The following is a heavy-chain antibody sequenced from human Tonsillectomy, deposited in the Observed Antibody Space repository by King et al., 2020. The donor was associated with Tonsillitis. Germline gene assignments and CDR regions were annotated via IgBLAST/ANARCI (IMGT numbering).Heavy chain of an antibody. CDR2: IYSGGST. J-gene: IGHJ4*02. D-gene: IGHD5-18*01. CDR3: ASTLDTAMVPYYFDY. CDR1: GFTVSSNY. V-gene: IGHV3-53*01. Sequence: VQLVESGGGLIQPGGSLRLSCAASGFTVSSNYMSWVRQAPGKGLEWVSVIYSGGSTYYADSVKGRFTISRDNSKNTLYLQMNSLRAEDTAVYYWASTLDTAMVPYYFDYWGQGTLVTVSS.